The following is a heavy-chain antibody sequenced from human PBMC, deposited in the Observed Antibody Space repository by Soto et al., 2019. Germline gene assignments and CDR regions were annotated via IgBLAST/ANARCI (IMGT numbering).Heavy chain of an antibody. CDR1: GGTFNSYG. Sequence: QAHLAQSGAEVKKPGSSVTVSCKASGGTFNSYGISWVRQAPGQALAWIGGIIPLYGTVNYAQKFQGRVSMTADKSTSTADMDLNSMRSDDTAVYYCARVRVIRGVIPSHFGLWGQGTQVTVSS. D-gene: IGHD2-21*01. J-gene: IGHJ4*02. CDR2: IIPLYGTV. V-gene: IGHV1-69*06. CDR3: ARVRVIRGVIPSHFGL.